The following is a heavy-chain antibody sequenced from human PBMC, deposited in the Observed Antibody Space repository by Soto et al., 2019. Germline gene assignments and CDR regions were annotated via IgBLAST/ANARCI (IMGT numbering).Heavy chain of an antibody. Sequence: VQLVESGGDLVQPGGSLRLSCAASGFPFSSYAMHWVRQAPGEKMEDVAQISPDGSRTYYENSVKGRFIISRDNSKITLYLQMGSLGAEDTAVYYCAKDGPYYYGSGSYYGVDYWGQGTLVTVSS. CDR1: GFPFSSYA. J-gene: IGHJ4*02. CDR3: AKDGPYYYGSGSYYGVDY. V-gene: IGHV3-64*01. D-gene: IGHD3-10*01. CDR2: ISPDGSRT.